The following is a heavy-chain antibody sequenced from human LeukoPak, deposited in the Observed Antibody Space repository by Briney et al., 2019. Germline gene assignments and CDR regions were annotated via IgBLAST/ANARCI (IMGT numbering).Heavy chain of an antibody. CDR1: GFGFSIYA. CDR3: AKGSRGSYPQLRERGIVADS. Sequence: GGSLGHSCAASGFGFSIYAMTWVRQAPGKGLEWVSSISGSGDSTYYADSVKGRFTISRDNSKNTLYLQMNNLRAEDTALYYCAKGSRGSYPQLRERGIVADSSG. J-gene: IGHJ5*01. CDR2: ISGSGDST. V-gene: IGHV3-23*01. D-gene: IGHD3-16*02.